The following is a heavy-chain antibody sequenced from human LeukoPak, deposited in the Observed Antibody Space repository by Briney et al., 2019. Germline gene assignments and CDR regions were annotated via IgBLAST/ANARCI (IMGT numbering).Heavy chain of an antibody. D-gene: IGHD2-15*01. V-gene: IGHV3-30*18. CDR1: GFTFSSYG. CDR2: ISYDGSNK. CDR3: AKGGCSGGSCHYGMDV. Sequence: QPGRSLRLSCAASGFTFSSYGMHWVRQAPGKGLKWVAVISYDGSNKYYADSVKGRCTISRDNSKNTLYLQMNSLRAEDTAVYYCAKGGCSGGSCHYGMDVWGQGTTLTVSS. J-gene: IGHJ6*02.